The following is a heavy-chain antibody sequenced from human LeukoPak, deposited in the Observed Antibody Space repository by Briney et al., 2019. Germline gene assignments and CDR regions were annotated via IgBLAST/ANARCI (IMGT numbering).Heavy chain of an antibody. Sequence: SVKVSCKASGGTFSSYAISWVRQAPGQGLEWMGGIIPIFGTANYAQKFPDRVTMTTDTSTTTAYMELRSLRPDDTAVYYCARGGPVVTAEYYFDYWGQGTLVTVSS. CDR1: GGTFSSYA. CDR3: ARGGPVVTAEYYFDY. V-gene: IGHV1-69*05. D-gene: IGHD2-21*02. CDR2: IIPIFGTA. J-gene: IGHJ4*02.